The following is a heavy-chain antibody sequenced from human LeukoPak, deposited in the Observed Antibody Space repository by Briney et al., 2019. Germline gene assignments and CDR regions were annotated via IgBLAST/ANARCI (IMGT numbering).Heavy chain of an antibody. CDR2: INPKNAAT. CDR1: GYTFTGHY. V-gene: IGHV1-2*02. Sequence: ASVKVSCKASGYTFTGHYIHWVRQAPGQGLEWMGWINPKNAATNYAQKFQGRVTMARDTSTGTVYMEVNALRSDDTAVYYCARTLYIASAPGGFDYWGQGTLVTVSS. J-gene: IGHJ4*02. D-gene: IGHD3-16*01. CDR3: ARTLYIASAPGGFDY.